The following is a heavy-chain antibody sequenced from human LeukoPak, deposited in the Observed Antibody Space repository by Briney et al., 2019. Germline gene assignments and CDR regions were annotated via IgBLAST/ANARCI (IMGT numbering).Heavy chain of an antibody. V-gene: IGHV3-23*01. D-gene: IGHD4-17*01. CDR3: AKTLAVTKKKDYYGMDV. CDR1: GFTFSSYA. Sequence: GGSLRLSCAASGFTFSSYAMSWVRQAPGKGLEWVSAISGSGGSTYYADSVKGRFTISRDNSKNTLYLQMNSLRAEDTAVYYCAKTLAVTKKKDYYGMDVWGQGTAVTVSS. J-gene: IGHJ6*02. CDR2: ISGSGGST.